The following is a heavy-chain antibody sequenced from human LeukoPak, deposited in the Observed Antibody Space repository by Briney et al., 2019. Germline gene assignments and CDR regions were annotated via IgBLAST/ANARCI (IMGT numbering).Heavy chain of an antibody. CDR2: INHSGST. CDR3: ARWGYSSSRRNFDY. Sequence: SETLSLTCAVYGGSFSGYYWSRIRQPPGKGLEWIGEINHSGSTNYNPSLKSRVTISVDTSKNQFSLKLSSVTAADTAVYYCARWGYSSSRRNFDYWGQGALVTVSS. D-gene: IGHD6-6*01. CDR1: GGSFSGYY. J-gene: IGHJ4*02. V-gene: IGHV4-34*01.